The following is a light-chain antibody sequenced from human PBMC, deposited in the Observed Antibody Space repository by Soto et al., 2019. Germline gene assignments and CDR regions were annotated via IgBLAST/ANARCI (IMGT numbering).Light chain of an antibody. CDR1: QSVSRNY. CDR3: QNYDTSPT. Sequence: EIVLTQSPGTLSLSAGERATLSCRASQSVSRNYLAWYQHKPGQAPTALIYGASNRATGVPDRFSGSGSGTDFTLTISRLAPEDFAVYYCQNYDTSPTFGQGTKVEVK. CDR2: GAS. V-gene: IGKV3-20*01. J-gene: IGKJ1*01.